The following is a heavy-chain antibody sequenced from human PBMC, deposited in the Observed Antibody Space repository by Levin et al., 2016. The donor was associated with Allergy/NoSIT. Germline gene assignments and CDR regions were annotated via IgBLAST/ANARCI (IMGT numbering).Heavy chain of an antibody. CDR3: ARGGGGGGYDY. CDR2: LVVSGGGT. J-gene: IGHJ4*02. D-gene: IGHD2-15*01. Sequence: RHAPGEGGWSGSQLLVVSGGGTYYANSVKGRFTISRDNSKNTLYLQMGSLRSEDMAVYYCARGGGGGGYDYWGQGTLVTVSS. V-gene: IGHV3-64*01.